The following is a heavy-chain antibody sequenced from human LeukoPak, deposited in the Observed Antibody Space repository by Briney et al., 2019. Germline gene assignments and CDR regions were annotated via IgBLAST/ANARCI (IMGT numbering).Heavy chain of an antibody. V-gene: IGHV1-18*04. D-gene: IGHD2-2*01. CDR2: ISAYNGNT. CDR3: ARMEEYCSSTSCYDNWFDP. Sequence: GASVKVSCKASGYTFTSYGISWVRQAPGQGLEWMGWISAYNGNTNYAQKLQGRVTMTTDTSTSTAYMELRSLRSDDTAVYYCARMEEYCSSTSCYDNWFDPWGQGTLDTVSS. J-gene: IGHJ5*02. CDR1: GYTFTSYG.